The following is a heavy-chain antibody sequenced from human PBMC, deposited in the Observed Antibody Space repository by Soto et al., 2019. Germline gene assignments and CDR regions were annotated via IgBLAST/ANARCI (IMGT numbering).Heavy chain of an antibody. CDR2: IYYTGNT. Sequence: QVQLQESGPGRVKPSQTLSLTCTVSCGSISNGVTGSYCTWIRQPPGKGLDWIGYIYYTGNTYYNPPLRSRPTKSIDTSENQFSLKLTSVTAADSAVYFCASGHDAYKVRYWGQGTLVTVSS. J-gene: IGHJ4*02. D-gene: IGHD1-1*01. V-gene: IGHV4-31*03. CDR3: ASGHDAYKVRY. CDR1: CGSISNGVTGSY.